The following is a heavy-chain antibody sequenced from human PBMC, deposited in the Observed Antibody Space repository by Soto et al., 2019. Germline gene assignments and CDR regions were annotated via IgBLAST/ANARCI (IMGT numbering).Heavy chain of an antibody. CDR1: GYIFSGYY. CDR2: INPNSGVT. V-gene: IGHV1-2*02. Sequence: ASVNVSCKTSGYIFSGYYMHWVRQAPGQGLEWMGWINPNSGVTSYAQKFQGRATMSRDTSITTVYMELRRLTSDDTAMYYCARDGVVVDIWNPTWLEPWDKGNKVTVSA. J-gene: IGHJ6*04. CDR3: ARDGVVVDIWNPTWLEP. D-gene: IGHD1-1*01.